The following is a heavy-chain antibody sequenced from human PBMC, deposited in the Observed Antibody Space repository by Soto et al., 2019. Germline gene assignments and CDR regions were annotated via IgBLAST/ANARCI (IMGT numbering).Heavy chain of an antibody. Sequence: QITLKESGPMLVKPTQALTLTCTCSGFSLTTSGVGVGWIRQPPGKALEWLALVYWDDDKRYSPSLTNRLTLSRDTSKNQVVLALTNVDPTDTGTSCCAHKGGFGYPESWGQGIMVTVSS. V-gene: IGHV2-5*02. J-gene: IGHJ5*02. D-gene: IGHD5-18*01. CDR1: GFSLTTSGVG. CDR2: VYWDDDK. CDR3: AHKGGFGYPES.